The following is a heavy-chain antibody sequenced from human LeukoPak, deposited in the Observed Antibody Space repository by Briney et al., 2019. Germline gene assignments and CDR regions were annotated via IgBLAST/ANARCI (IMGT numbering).Heavy chain of an antibody. CDR2: ISSSSSYI. D-gene: IGHD3-3*01. CDR3: ARGLITIFGVVTSGFDY. J-gene: IGHJ4*02. Sequence: GGSLRLSCAASGFTFSSYSMNWVRQAPGKGMEGVSSISSSSSYIYYADSVKGRFTISRDNAKNSLYLQMNSLRAEDTAVYYCARGLITIFGVVTSGFDYWGQGTLVTVSS. V-gene: IGHV3-21*01. CDR1: GFTFSSYS.